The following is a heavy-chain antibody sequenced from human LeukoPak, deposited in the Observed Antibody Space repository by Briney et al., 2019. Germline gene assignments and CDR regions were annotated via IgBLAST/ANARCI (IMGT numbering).Heavy chain of an antibody. V-gene: IGHV3-30*01. J-gene: IGHJ4*02. CDR3: ARGAWIQLWLPFDY. Sequence: DFVMGRFTISRDNSKNTLYLQMNSLRAEDTAVYYCARGAWIQLWLPFDYWGQGTLVTVSS. D-gene: IGHD5-18*01.